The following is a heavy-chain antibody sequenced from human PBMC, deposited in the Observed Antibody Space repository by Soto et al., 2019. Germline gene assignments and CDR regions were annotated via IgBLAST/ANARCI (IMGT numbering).Heavy chain of an antibody. CDR3: ARRGSGSYYDY. CDR2: ISGSGGST. J-gene: IGHJ4*02. D-gene: IGHD1-26*01. Sequence: EVQLLESGGGLVQSGGSLRLSCAASGFTFSSYAMRWVRQAPGKGLEWVSAISGSGGSTYYADSVKGRFTISRDNSKNTLYLQMNSLRAEDTAVYYCARRGSGSYYDYWGQGTLVTVSS. V-gene: IGHV3-23*01. CDR1: GFTFSSYA.